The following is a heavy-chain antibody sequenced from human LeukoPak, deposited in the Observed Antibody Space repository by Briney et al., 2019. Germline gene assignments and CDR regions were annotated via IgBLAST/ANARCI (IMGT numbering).Heavy chain of an antibody. J-gene: IGHJ5*02. D-gene: IGHD6-19*01. CDR3: VRPLKSGWSNWFDP. V-gene: IGHV4-61*08. Sequence: SETLSLTCTVSGGSVSSADYYWSWIRHPPGKALEWIGYIYHTGSNNYKYSLKSRVTISLDPSKNQFSLNLTSVTAADTAVYYCVRPLKSGWSNWFDPWGQGTLVTVSS. CDR1: GGSVSSADYY. CDR2: IYHTGSN.